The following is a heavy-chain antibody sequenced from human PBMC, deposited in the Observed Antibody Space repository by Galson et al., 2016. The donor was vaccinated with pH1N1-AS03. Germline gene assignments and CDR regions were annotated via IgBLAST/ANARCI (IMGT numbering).Heavy chain of an antibody. D-gene: IGHD5-18*01. CDR3: IKEGNRLQSRRLDAFDI. Sequence: SLRLSCAASGFTFRTFSIYWVRQAPGKGLEYVSGISDNGINTYYADPVKARFTISRDKSKNTVYLQMSSLRTEDTAVYYCIKEGNRLQSRRLDAFDIWGRGTIVTVSS. J-gene: IGHJ3*02. V-gene: IGHV3-64D*06. CDR1: GFTFRTFS. CDR2: ISDNGINT.